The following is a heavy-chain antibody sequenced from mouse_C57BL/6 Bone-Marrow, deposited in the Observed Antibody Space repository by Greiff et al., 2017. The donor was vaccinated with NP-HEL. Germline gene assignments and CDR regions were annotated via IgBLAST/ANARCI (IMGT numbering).Heavy chain of an antibody. CDR2: ISNGGGST. D-gene: IGHD1-1*01. CDR3: ARHWEYYGSSYDYYAMDY. J-gene: IGHJ4*01. V-gene: IGHV5-12*01. CDR1: GFTFSDYY. Sequence: EVQGVESGGGLVQPGGSLKLSCAASGFTFSDYYMYWVRQTPEKRLEWVAYISNGGGSTYYPDTVKGRFTISRDNAKNTLYLQMRRLKSEDTAMYYCARHWEYYGSSYDYYAMDYWGQGTSVTVSS.